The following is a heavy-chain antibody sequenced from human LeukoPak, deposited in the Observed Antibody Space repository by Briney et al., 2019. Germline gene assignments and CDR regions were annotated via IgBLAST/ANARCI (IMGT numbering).Heavy chain of an antibody. CDR1: GYTFTGYY. Sequence: ASVKVSCKASGYTFTGYYMHWVRQAPGQGLEWMGWINPNSGGTNYAQKFQGRVTVTRDTSISTAYMELSRLRSDDTAVYYCARARDIAVAGFDYWGQGTLVTVSS. CDR2: INPNSGGT. V-gene: IGHV1-2*02. D-gene: IGHD6-19*01. J-gene: IGHJ4*02. CDR3: ARARDIAVAGFDY.